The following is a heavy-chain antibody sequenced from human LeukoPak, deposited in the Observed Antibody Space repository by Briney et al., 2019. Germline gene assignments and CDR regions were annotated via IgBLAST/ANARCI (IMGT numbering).Heavy chain of an antibody. CDR3: ARVREYCTGISCFAFDI. CDR2: IYYSGIT. Sequence: SETLSLTCTVSGGSINSYTYYWGWIRQPPGKGLEWIGSIYYSGITYYNPSLKRRVTISVDTSKNHFSLKLSSVTAADTALYYCARVREYCTGISCFAFDIWGQGTMVTVSS. CDR1: GGSINSYTYY. D-gene: IGHD2-8*02. J-gene: IGHJ3*02. V-gene: IGHV4-39*02.